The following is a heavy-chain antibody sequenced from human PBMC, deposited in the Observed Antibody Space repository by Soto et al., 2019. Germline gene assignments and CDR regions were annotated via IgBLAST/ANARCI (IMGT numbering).Heavy chain of an antibody. CDR1: GGSISSYY. J-gene: IGHJ4*02. D-gene: IGHD3-22*01. Sequence: SETLSLTCTVSGGSISSYYWSWIRQPPGKGLEWIGYIYYSGSTNYNPSLKSRVTISVDTSKNQFSLKLSSVTAADTAVYYCARGTYYYDSSGYYFDYWGQGTLVTVSS. CDR3: ARGTYYYDSSGYYFDY. V-gene: IGHV4-59*01. CDR2: IYYSGST.